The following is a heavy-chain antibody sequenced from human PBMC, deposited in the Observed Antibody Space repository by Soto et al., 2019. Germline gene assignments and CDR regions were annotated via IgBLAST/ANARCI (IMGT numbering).Heavy chain of an antibody. V-gene: IGHV2-5*01. CDR3: ARRTLTCGSSCPRTWFDP. CDR2: IYWNDDK. D-gene: IGHD6-13*01. Sequence: GSGSTLVNPTQTLTLTCSFSGFSLTASAAGVGWIRRPPGKALEWLALIYWNDDKRYSPSLRSRLTITKDTSKNQVVLTMTNMDPVDTATYYCARRTLTCGSSCPRTWFDPWGQGTLVTVSS. CDR1: GFSLTASAAG. J-gene: IGHJ5*02.